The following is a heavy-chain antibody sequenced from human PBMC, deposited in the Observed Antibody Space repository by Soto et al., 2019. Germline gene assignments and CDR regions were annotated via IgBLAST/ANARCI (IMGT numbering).Heavy chain of an antibody. CDR2: IKSKADGGTA. V-gene: IGHV3-15*01. J-gene: IGHJ3*02. D-gene: IGHD1-1*01. CDR3: TAMNDRDAFNI. CDR1: RFAFSTDW. Sequence: EVQLVESGGGLVKPGASLRLSCVDSRFAFSTDWMTWVRQAPGRGLEWVGRIKSKADGGTADCAAPVKGRFTISRDDSRNTLNLQMNSLKTEDTAVYYCTAMNDRDAFNIWGQGAMVTVSS.